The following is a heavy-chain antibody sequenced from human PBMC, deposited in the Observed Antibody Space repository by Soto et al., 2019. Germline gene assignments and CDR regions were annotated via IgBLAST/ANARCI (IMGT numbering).Heavy chain of an antibody. V-gene: IGHV2-5*02. CDR2: IYWDDDK. J-gene: IGHJ6*02. Sequence: QITLKESGPTLVKPTQTLTLTCTFSGFSLSTSGVGVGWIRQPPGKALEWLALIYWDDDKRYSPSLKSRLTITKDXXKXQGXLTMTNMDPVDTATYYCARVGYCSGGSCYQDGMDVWGQGTTVTASS. CDR1: GFSLSTSGVG. CDR3: ARVGYCSGGSCYQDGMDV. D-gene: IGHD2-15*01.